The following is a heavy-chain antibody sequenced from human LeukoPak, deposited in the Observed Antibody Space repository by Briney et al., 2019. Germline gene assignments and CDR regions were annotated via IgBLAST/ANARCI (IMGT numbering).Heavy chain of an antibody. Sequence: ASVKVSCKASGYTFTRYAITWVRQAPGQGLEWMGWISAYNGNTNYVQKLQGGVTVTTDTSTNTAYMEMRSLRSDDTAVYYCARLGEAVGVLTSDYYYMDVWGQGTTVIVSS. D-gene: IGHD3-16*01. V-gene: IGHV1-18*01. CDR2: ISAYNGNT. J-gene: IGHJ6*03. CDR3: ARLGEAVGVLTSDYYYMDV. CDR1: GYTFTRYA.